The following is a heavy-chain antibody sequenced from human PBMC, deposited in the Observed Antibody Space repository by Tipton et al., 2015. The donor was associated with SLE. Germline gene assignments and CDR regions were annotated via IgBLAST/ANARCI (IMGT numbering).Heavy chain of an antibody. CDR1: GFTFSSFA. Sequence: RSLRLSCAASGFTFSSFAMHWVRQAPGKGLEWVAVISYDGSNKYYADSVKGRFTISRDNSKNTLYLQMNSLRAEDTAVYYCARDRGSSWFFFDYWGQGILVTVSS. D-gene: IGHD6-13*01. CDR3: ARDRGSSWFFFDY. CDR2: ISYDGSNK. J-gene: IGHJ4*02. V-gene: IGHV3-30*04.